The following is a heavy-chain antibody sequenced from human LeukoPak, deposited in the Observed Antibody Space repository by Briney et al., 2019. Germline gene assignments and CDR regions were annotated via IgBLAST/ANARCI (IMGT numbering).Heavy chain of an antibody. Sequence: GGSLRLSCAXSXXXXSSXAMSWVXQXXXXXXXXXXAXXXXXXXTYYADSVKGRFTISRDNSNNTLFLQMNDLRAEDTAVYYCARSLFSSGGYSVSIFGAPPLYWGQGALVTVSS. V-gene: IGHV3-23*04. D-gene: IGHD3-3*02. J-gene: IGHJ4*02. CDR2: XXXXXXXT. CDR3: ARSLFSSGGYSVSIFGAPPLY. CDR1: XXXXSSXA.